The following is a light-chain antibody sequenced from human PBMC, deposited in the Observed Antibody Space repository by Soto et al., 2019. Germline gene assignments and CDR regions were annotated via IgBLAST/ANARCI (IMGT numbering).Light chain of an antibody. CDR2: GAS. CDR1: QNINNW. J-gene: IGKJ3*01. CDR3: QQANSLST. Sequence: DIQMTQSPSSVSASVGDRATITCRASQNINNWLAWYQQKPGKAPKLLIYGASTLQSGVPSRFSGSGSGTDFTLTISSLQPDDFATYYCQQANSLSTFGPGTKVDIK. V-gene: IGKV1-12*01.